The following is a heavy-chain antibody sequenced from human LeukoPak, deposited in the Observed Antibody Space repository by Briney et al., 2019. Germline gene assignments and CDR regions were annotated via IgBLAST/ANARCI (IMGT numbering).Heavy chain of an antibody. CDR1: GYTFAGYY. D-gene: IGHD3-3*01. CDR3: ARLGPIFGDYYYYYMDV. Sequence: ASVKVSCKASGYTFAGYYMHWVRQAPGQGLEWMGWINPNSGGTNYAQKFQGRVTMTRDTSISTAYMELSRLRSDDTAVYYCARLGPIFGDYYYYYMDVWGKGTTVTVSS. V-gene: IGHV1-2*02. CDR2: INPNSGGT. J-gene: IGHJ6*03.